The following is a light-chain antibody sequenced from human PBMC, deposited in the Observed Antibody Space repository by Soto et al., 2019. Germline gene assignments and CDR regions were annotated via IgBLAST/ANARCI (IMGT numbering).Light chain of an antibody. CDR1: QGIGDT. CDR3: QPRSNWPLT. Sequence: EVVMRQSPATLAVSPGEGATLSCRARQGIGDTLAWDQRKPGQAPRLLIYDASNRAPRIPARFSGSGSGTDFPLTISRLEPEAFAVYYCQPRSNWPLTFGGGTKADI. J-gene: IGKJ4*01. CDR2: DAS. V-gene: IGKV3D-11*01.